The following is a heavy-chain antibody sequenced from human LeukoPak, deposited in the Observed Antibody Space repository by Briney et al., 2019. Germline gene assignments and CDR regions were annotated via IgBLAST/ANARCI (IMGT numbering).Heavy chain of an antibody. D-gene: IGHD6-6*01. Sequence: PGRSLRLSCAASGFTFSSYAMHWVRQAPGKGLEWVAVISYDGSNKYYADSVKGRFTISRDNSKNTLYLQMNSLRAEDTAVYYCARDFYSSSSRGVDYWGQGTLVTVSS. CDR1: GFTFSSYA. V-gene: IGHV3-30-3*01. CDR2: ISYDGSNK. J-gene: IGHJ4*02. CDR3: ARDFYSSSSRGVDY.